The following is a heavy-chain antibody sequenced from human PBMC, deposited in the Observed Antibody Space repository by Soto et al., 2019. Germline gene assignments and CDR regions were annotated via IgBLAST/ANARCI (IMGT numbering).Heavy chain of an antibody. CDR3: ARVTGHYYYGMDV. CDR2: IYHSGST. V-gene: IGHV4-4*02. D-gene: IGHD3-10*01. J-gene: IGHJ6*02. Sequence: QVQLQESGPGLVKPSGTLSLTCAVSGGSISSSNWCSWVRQPPGKGLEWIGEIYHSGSTNYNPSLKRRVTISVDKSKNQFSLKLSSVTAADTAVYYCARVTGHYYYGMDVWGQGTTVTVSS. CDR1: GGSISSSNW.